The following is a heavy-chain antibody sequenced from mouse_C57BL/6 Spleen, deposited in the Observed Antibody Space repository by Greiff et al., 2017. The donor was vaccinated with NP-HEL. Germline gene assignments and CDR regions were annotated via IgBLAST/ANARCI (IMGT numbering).Heavy chain of an antibody. CDR2: IRSKSNNYAT. CDR1: GFSFNAYA. D-gene: IGHD2-1*01. Sequence: DVQLVESGGGLVQPKGSLKLSCAASGFSFNAYAMNWVRQAPGKGLEWVARIRSKSNNYATYYADSVKDRFTISRDDSESMLYLQMNNLKTEDTAMYYCVRQWGNYDFDYWGQGTTLTVSS. J-gene: IGHJ2*01. V-gene: IGHV10-1*01. CDR3: VRQWGNYDFDY.